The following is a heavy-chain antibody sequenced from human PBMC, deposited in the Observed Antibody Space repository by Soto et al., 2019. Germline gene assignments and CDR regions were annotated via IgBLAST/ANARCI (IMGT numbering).Heavy chain of an antibody. J-gene: IGHJ6*02. CDR2: IYYNGAT. CDR1: PDSITSSGYY. Sequence: PSETLFLTCTVSPDSITSSGYYWGWIRQTPGKGLEWIGSIYYNGATYYNPSLKSRVFISVDTSKDQFSLRLKSVTVADTATFYCVRHEVAVSGAYNMDVWGRGTTVTVSS. D-gene: IGHD3-22*01. CDR3: VRHEVAVSGAYNMDV. V-gene: IGHV4-39*01.